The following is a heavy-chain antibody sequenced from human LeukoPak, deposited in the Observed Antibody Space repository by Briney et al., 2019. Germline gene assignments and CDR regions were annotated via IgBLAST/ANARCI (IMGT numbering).Heavy chain of an antibody. D-gene: IGHD6-19*01. V-gene: IGHV3-30*18. J-gene: IGHJ4*02. CDR1: GFTFSSYG. CDR3: AKDRGEQWLVTSFDY. CDR2: ISYDGSNK. Sequence: GGSLRLSCAASGFTFSSYGIHWVRQAPGKGLEWVAVISYDGSNKYYVDSVKGRFTISRDNSKNTLYLQMDSLRDEDTAVYYCAKDRGEQWLVTSFDYWGQGTLVTVSS.